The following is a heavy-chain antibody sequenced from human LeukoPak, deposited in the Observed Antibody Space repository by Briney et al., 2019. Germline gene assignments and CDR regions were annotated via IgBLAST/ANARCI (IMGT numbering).Heavy chain of an antibody. Sequence: PSETLSLTCAVYGGSFSGYSWSWIRQPPGKGLEWIGYIYHSGSTYYNPSLKSRVTISVDRSKNQFSLKLSSVTAADTAVYYCARGDHCGGDCYADAFDIWGQGTMVTVSS. V-gene: IGHV4-30-2*01. CDR2: IYHSGST. CDR1: GGSFSGYS. D-gene: IGHD2-21*02. CDR3: ARGDHCGGDCYADAFDI. J-gene: IGHJ3*02.